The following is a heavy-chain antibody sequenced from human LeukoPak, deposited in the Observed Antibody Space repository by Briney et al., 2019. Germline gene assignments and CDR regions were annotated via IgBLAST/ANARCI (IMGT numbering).Heavy chain of an antibody. CDR1: GLTVSSNY. D-gene: IGHD1-1*01. J-gene: IGHJ4*02. CDR3: ARDRGVTTRPRGYFDS. CDR2: ISSGSSTI. V-gene: IGHV3-48*02. Sequence: PGGSLRLSCAASGLTVSSNYMSWVRQAPGKGLEWVSYISSGSSTIYYADSVKGRFTISRDNAENSLYLQMNSLRDEDTAVYYCARDRGVTTRPRGYFDSWGQGTLVTVSS.